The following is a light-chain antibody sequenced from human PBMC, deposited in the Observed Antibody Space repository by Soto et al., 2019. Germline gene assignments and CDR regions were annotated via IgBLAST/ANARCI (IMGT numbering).Light chain of an antibody. CDR3: QSYDSSLSGYV. CDR1: SSNIGAGYD. V-gene: IGLV1-40*01. CDR2: GNS. J-gene: IGLJ1*01. Sequence: QSVLTQPPSVSGAPGQRVTISCTGSSSNIGAGYDVHWYQQLPGTAPKLLIYGNSNRPSGVPDPFSGSKSGASASLAITGIQAEDEADYYCQSYDSSLSGYVFGTGTKVTVL.